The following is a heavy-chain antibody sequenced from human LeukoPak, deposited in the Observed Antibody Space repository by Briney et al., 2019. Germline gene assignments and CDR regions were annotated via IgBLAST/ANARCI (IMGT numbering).Heavy chain of an antibody. D-gene: IGHD2-2*01. V-gene: IGHV3-66*02. Sequence: GGSLRLSCAASGFTVSSNYMSWVRQAPGKGLEWVSVIYSGGSTYYADSVKGRFTISRDNSKNTLYLQVNSLRVEDTAVYYCARDPAHCSSSSCYLSLEMDYWGQGTLVTVSS. CDR3: ARDPAHCSSSSCYLSLEMDY. CDR2: IYSGGST. CDR1: GFTVSSNY. J-gene: IGHJ4*02.